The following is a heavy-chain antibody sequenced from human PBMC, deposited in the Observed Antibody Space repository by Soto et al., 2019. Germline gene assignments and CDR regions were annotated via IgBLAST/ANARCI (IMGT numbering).Heavy chain of an antibody. D-gene: IGHD2-15*01. V-gene: IGHV5-51*01. Sequence: PGESLKISCKGSGYSFTSYWIAWVRQKPGKGLEWMGIIYADDSDTRYSPPLQGQVTMSADKSISTAYLQWSSLKASDTAMYYCARRYCSGGSCLDYWGQGTLVTVSS. J-gene: IGHJ4*02. CDR2: IYADDSDT. CDR3: ARRYCSGGSCLDY. CDR1: GYSFTSYW.